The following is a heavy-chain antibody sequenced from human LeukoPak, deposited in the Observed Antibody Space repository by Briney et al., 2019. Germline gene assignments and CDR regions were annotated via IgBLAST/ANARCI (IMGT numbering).Heavy chain of an antibody. Sequence: ASVKVSCKVSGYSLSELSMHWVRQAPGKGLEWMGWMSPNSGNTGYAQKFQGRVTMTRSTSISTAYMELSSLKSEDTAVYYCTRAPFYFDSSGWDWGQGTLVTVSS. V-gene: IGHV1-8*01. CDR3: TRAPFYFDSSGWD. CDR1: GYSLSELS. J-gene: IGHJ4*02. D-gene: IGHD3-22*01. CDR2: MSPNSGNT.